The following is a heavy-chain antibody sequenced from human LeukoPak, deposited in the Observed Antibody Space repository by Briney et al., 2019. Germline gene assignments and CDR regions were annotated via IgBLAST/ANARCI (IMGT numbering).Heavy chain of an antibody. Sequence: SLLLSSSTAGFTFINYWMSWVRRPPGKGLEWVANINQDKTETYYIASVKCRFTISRDNSKNSLYLQMNSLSVEDTAVYYCARDLALYDRRSGYYYTEDDYWGQGTQVAVSS. CDR3: ARDLALYDRRSGYYYTEDDY. CDR2: INQDKTET. D-gene: IGHD3-22*01. V-gene: IGHV3-7*01. J-gene: IGHJ4*02. CDR1: GFTFINYW.